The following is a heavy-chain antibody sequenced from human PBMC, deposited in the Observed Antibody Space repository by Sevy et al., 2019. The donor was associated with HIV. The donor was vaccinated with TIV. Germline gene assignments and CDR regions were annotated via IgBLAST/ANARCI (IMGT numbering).Heavy chain of an antibody. CDR1: GYTLTKLG. CDR2: FDPEDGET. Sequence: KAGPPVKVSCKVSGYTLTKLGMHWVRQAPGKGLEWMGSFDPEDGETIYAQKFQGRLTMTEDTSTDTAYMDLSSLRSEDTAVYFCATTKDYYESSGSPFDYWGQGTVVTVSS. V-gene: IGHV1-24*01. J-gene: IGHJ4*02. D-gene: IGHD3-22*01. CDR3: ATTKDYYESSGSPFDY.